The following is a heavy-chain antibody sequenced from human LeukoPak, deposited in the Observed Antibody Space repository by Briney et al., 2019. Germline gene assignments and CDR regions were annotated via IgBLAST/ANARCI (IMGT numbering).Heavy chain of an antibody. CDR2: IGTAGDT. CDR3: ARVRAKGDAFDI. J-gene: IGHJ3*02. Sequence: PGGSLRLSCAASGFTFSSYDMHWVRQATGKGLEWVSAIGTAGDTYYPGSVKGRFTISRENAKNSLYLQMNSLRAGDTAVYYCARVRAKGDAFDIWGQGTMVTVSS. V-gene: IGHV3-13*01. CDR1: GFTFSSYD.